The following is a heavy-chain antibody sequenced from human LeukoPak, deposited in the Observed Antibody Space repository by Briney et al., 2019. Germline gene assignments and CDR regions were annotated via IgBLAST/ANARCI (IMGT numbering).Heavy chain of an antibody. Sequence: GASVKVSCKXSGYTFTSYYMHWVRQAPGQGLERMGIINPSGGSTSYSQKFQGRVTMTRDTSTSTVYMELSSLRSEDTAVYYCARDASRSGSGYYTQTAPDNDYWGQGTLVTVSS. V-gene: IGHV1-46*03. J-gene: IGHJ4*02. D-gene: IGHD3-22*01. CDR2: INPSGGST. CDR1: GYTFTSYY. CDR3: ARDASRSGSGYYTQTAPDNDY.